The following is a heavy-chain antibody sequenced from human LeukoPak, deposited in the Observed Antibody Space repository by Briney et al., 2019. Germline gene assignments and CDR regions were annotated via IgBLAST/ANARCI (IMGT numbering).Heavy chain of an antibody. CDR1: GFTLGDHA. Sequence: PGRSLRLSCTSSGFTLGDHAMSWFRQAPGKGLERVGFIRSKAYGGTTEYAASVKGRFIISRDDSKSIAYVQVNSLKSEDTAVYYCARGCAGDCFLFDYWGQGTLVTVSS. V-gene: IGHV3-49*03. D-gene: IGHD2-21*02. CDR2: IRSKAYGGTT. CDR3: ARGCAGDCFLFDY. J-gene: IGHJ4*02.